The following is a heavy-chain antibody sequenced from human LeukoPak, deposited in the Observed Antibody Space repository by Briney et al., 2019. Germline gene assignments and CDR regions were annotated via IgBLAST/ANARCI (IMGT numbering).Heavy chain of an antibody. CDR2: ISHDGYHE. D-gene: IGHD1-20*01. V-gene: IGHV3-30-3*01. J-gene: IGHJ3*02. Sequence: GRSLRLSCAASGFAFSQFTVHWVRQAPGKGLEWVAVISHDGYHEYYADSVKGRFTISRDNSRNTLFSQMNSLRADDTAVYYCARVGYNYDLGNAFDIWGQGTVVTVSS. CDR1: GFAFSQFT. CDR3: ARVGYNYDLGNAFDI.